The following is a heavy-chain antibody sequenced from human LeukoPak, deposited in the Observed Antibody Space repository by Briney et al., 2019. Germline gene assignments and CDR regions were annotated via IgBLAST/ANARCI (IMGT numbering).Heavy chain of an antibody. CDR3: ARHDTAMATDYGMDV. Sequence: GGSLRLSCAASGFTFSSYAMSWVRQAPGKGLEWVSAISGSGGSTHYADSVKGRFTISRDNSKNTLYLQMNSLRAEDTAVYYCARHDTAMATDYGMDVWSQGTTVTVSS. CDR1: GFTFSSYA. CDR2: ISGSGGST. V-gene: IGHV3-23*01. D-gene: IGHD5-18*01. J-gene: IGHJ6*02.